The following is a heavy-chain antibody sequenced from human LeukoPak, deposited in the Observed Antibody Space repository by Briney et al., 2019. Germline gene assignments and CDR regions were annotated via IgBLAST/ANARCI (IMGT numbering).Heavy chain of an antibody. Sequence: PSETLSLTCTVFGGSLSSDFWNWIRQPPGKGLEWIGYISSSGSTNYNPSLKSRVTISVDTSKNQFSLKLSSVTAADTAVYYCARGRGSYSSSLDSWGQGTLVTVSS. J-gene: IGHJ4*02. V-gene: IGHV4-59*01. CDR3: ARGRGSYSSSLDS. CDR2: ISSSGST. D-gene: IGHD6-13*01. CDR1: GGSLSSDF.